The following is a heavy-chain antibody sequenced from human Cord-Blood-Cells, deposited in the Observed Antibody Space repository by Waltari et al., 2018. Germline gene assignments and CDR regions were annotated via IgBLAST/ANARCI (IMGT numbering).Heavy chain of an antibody. V-gene: IGHV1-69*12. CDR1: GGTFSSYA. CDR2: IIPIFGTA. D-gene: IGHD2-2*01. Sequence: QVQLVQSGAEVKKPGSSVKVSCKASGGTFSSYAISWVRQAPGQGRGWMGGIIPIFGTANYAQKFQGRVTITADESTSTAYMELSSLRSEDTAVYYCARRYCSSTSCYYFDYWGQGTLVTVSS. J-gene: IGHJ4*02. CDR3: ARRYCSSTSCYYFDY.